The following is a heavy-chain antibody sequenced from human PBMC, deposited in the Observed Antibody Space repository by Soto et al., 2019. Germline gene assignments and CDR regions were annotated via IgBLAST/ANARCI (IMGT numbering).Heavy chain of an antibody. Sequence: PGGSLRLSCAASGFTFSSYAMSWVRQAPGKGLEWVSAISGSGGSTYYADSVKGRFTISRDNSKNTLYLQMNSLRAEDTAVYYCAKHSSGYYRRSLFDYWGQGTLVTVSS. J-gene: IGHJ4*02. CDR2: ISGSGGST. CDR1: GFTFSSYA. V-gene: IGHV3-23*01. D-gene: IGHD3-22*01. CDR3: AKHSSGYYRRSLFDY.